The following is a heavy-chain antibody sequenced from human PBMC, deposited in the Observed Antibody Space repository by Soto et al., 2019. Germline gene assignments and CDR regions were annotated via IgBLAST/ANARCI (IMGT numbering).Heavy chain of an antibody. J-gene: IGHJ4*02. V-gene: IGHV4-31*11. CDR3: ARGMTTVTTYDY. Sequence: SXTLSLTCAVSGGSMSSGGYYWSWIRQHPEKGLEWIGYIFYSGSTYYNPSLKSRVTISVDTSKNQFSLKLSSVTAADTAVYYCARGMTTVTTYDYWGQGTLVTVSS. D-gene: IGHD4-4*01. CDR1: GGSMSSGGYY. CDR2: IFYSGST.